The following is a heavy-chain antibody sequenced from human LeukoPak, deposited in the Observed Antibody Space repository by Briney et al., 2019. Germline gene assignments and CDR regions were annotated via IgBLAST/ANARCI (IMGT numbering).Heavy chain of an antibody. CDR3: ARALAPMRWLHGGVDY. V-gene: IGHV4-31*03. J-gene: IGHJ4*02. CDR2: IYYSGST. CDR1: GGSISSGGYY. D-gene: IGHD5-24*01. Sequence: PSQTLSLTCTVSGGSISSGGYYWSWIRQHPGKGLEWIGYIYYSGSTYYNPSLKSRVTISVDTSKNQFSLKLSSVTAADTAVYYCARALAPMRWLHGGVDYWGQGTLVTVSS.